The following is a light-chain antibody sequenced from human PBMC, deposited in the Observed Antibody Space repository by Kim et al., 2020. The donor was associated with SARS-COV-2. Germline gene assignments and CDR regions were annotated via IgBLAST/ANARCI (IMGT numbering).Light chain of an antibody. V-gene: IGLV2-11*01. J-gene: IGLJ3*02. CDR2: DVS. Sequence: GQSGTISCTGTRSDVGGYNYVPWSQQHPGKAPKLMIYDVSRRPSGVPDRFSGSKSGNTASLTISGLQAEDEADYYCCSYAGSYTWVFGGGTQLTVL. CDR3: CSYAGSYTWV. CDR1: RSDVGGYNY.